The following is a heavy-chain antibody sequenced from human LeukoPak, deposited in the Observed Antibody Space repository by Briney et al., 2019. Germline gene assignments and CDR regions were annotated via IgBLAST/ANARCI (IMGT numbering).Heavy chain of an antibody. J-gene: IGHJ6*03. D-gene: IGHD6-19*01. CDR3: ARARVRVAVAGTPSDMDV. V-gene: IGHV4-31*03. CDR2: IYYSGST. CDR1: GGSISSGGYY. Sequence: PSETLSLTCTVSGGSISSGGYYWSWIRQHPGKGLEWIGYIYYSGSTYYNPSLKSRVTISVDTSKNQFSLKLSSVTAADTAVYYCARARVRVAVAGTPSDMDVWGKGTTVTVSS.